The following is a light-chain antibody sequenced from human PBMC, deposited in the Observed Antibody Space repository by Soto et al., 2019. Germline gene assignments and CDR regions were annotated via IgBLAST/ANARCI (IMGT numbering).Light chain of an antibody. CDR2: KAS. Sequence: DIQMTQSPSTLSASVGDRVTITCRASQSISSWLAWYQQKPGKAPKLLIYKASSLESGVPSRFSGSGSGTEFTLTISSLQPDDFATYYCQQYNSYSPVFGPGTKVDIE. V-gene: IGKV1-5*03. CDR3: QQYNSYSPV. CDR1: QSISSW. J-gene: IGKJ3*01.